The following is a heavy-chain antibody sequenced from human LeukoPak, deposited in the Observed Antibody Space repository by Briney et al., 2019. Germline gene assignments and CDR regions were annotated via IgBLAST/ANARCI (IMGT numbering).Heavy chain of an antibody. D-gene: IGHD3-10*01. V-gene: IGHV1-18*01. J-gene: IGHJ3*02. CDR1: GYTFTSYG. CDR3: ARDRQKYYYGSGSYYNRASDAFDI. Sequence: ASVKVSCKASGYTFTSYGISWVRQAPGQGLEWMGWISAYNGNTNYAQKLQGRVTMTTDTSTSTAYMELRSLRSDDTAVYYCARDRQKYYYGSGSYYNRASDAFDIWGQGTMVTVSS. CDR2: ISAYNGNT.